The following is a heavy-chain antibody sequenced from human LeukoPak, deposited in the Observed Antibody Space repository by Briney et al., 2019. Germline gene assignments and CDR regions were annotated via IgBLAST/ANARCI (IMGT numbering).Heavy chain of an antibody. D-gene: IGHD1-1*01. V-gene: IGHV3-11*01. CDR3: AKRGPTNEDYYYYAMDV. CDR1: GFTFSAYY. CDR2: ISSSGSTI. Sequence: GGSLRLSCAASGFTFSAYYVTWIRQAPGKGLEWVSDISSSGSTIYYADSVKGRFTISRDNSKNTLHLQMNSLRAEDTAVYYCAKRGPTNEDYYYYAMDVWGQGTTVTVSS. J-gene: IGHJ6*02.